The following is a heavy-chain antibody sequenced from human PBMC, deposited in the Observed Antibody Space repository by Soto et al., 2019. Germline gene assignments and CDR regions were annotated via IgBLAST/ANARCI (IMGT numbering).Heavy chain of an antibody. CDR2: IKQDGSEK. CDR1: GFAFSGYW. J-gene: IGHJ4*02. V-gene: IGHV3-7*01. CDR3: ARATSVDAY. D-gene: IGHD5-12*01. Sequence: EVQLVESGGDLVQPEGSLRLSCAASGFAFSGYWMSWVRQAPGKGLEGVANIKQDGSEKYYVDSVKGRFTISRDNAKNSLYLQMNSLRVEDTAVYYCARATSVDAYWGQGTLVTVSS.